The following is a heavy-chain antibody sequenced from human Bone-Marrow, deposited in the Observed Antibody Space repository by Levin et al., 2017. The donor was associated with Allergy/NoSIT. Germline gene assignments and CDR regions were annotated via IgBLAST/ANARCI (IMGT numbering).Heavy chain of an antibody. Sequence: GESLKISCKTSGYVFATHYMHWVRQAPRQGLEWMGLIDPSGGATTYAQNFQGRVTVTRNASTATVYLELTNLTSEDTGIYYCTRDNRMPVGGTGWFDPWGQGTLVTVFS. CDR1: GYVFATHY. CDR2: IDPSGGAT. D-gene: IGHD4-23*01. J-gene: IGHJ5*02. V-gene: IGHV1-46*03. CDR3: TRDNRMPVGGTGWFDP.